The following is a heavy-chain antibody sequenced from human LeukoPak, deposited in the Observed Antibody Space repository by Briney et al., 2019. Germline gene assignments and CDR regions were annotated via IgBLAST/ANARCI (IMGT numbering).Heavy chain of an antibody. CDR3: AKAGRHSSSWIDY. CDR2: ISWNSGSR. D-gene: IGHD6-13*01. CDR1: EFIFDDYA. Sequence: GGSLRLSCAASEFIFDDYAMYWVRQAPGKGLEWVSSISWNSGSRVYADSVKGRFTISRDNAKNSLYLQMNSLRAEDTALYYCAKAGRHSSSWIDYWGQGTLVTVSS. J-gene: IGHJ4*02. V-gene: IGHV3-9*01.